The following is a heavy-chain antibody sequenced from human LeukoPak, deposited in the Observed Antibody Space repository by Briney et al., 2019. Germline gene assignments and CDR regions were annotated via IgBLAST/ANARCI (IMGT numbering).Heavy chain of an antibody. CDR2: ISSSGSTI. J-gene: IGHJ4*02. Sequence: PGRSLRLSCAASGFTFSNYEMNWVRQAPWKALEGVSYISSSGSTIYYADSVKGRFTISRDNAKNALYLQMNSLRAEDTAVYYGARDDSYGLDYWGQGTRVTVSS. D-gene: IGHD5-18*01. CDR3: ARDDSYGLDY. V-gene: IGHV3-48*03. CDR1: GFTFSNYE.